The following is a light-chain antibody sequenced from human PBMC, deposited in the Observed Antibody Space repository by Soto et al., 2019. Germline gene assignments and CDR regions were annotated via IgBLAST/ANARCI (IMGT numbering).Light chain of an antibody. CDR2: DDN. CDR3: HSYDSDNVI. J-gene: IGLJ2*01. V-gene: IGLV6-57*04. CDR1: SCSIASNY. Sequence: NFILTQPHSVAEAPGKTVSVSCTRISCSIASNYVQWYQQRPGSAPTSVIYDDNQRPSGVPDRFSGSIDSSSNSASLTISGLKTEDEADYYCHSYDSDNVIFGGGTQLTVL.